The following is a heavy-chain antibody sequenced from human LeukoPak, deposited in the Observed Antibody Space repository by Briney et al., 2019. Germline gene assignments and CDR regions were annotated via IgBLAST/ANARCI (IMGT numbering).Heavy chain of an antibody. CDR1: GFTFSSYE. Sequence: TGGSPRLSCAASGFTFSSYEMKWVRQAPGKGLERVSYISSSGSTIYYADSVKGRFTISRDNAKNSLYLQMNSLRAEDTAVYYCARQELYGDYYWGQGTLVTVSS. J-gene: IGHJ4*02. V-gene: IGHV3-48*03. D-gene: IGHD4-17*01. CDR2: ISSSGSTI. CDR3: ARQELYGDYY.